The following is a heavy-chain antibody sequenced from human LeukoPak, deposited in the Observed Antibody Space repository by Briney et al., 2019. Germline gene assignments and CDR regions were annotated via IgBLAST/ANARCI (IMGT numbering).Heavy chain of an antibody. CDR1: GFTFSSYG. CDR3: AKELRLRFDGMDV. Sequence: GGSLRLSCAASGFTFSSYGMHWGRQAPGKGLEWVAVIWYDGSNKYYADSVKGRFTISRDNSKNTLYLQMNSLRAEDTAVYYCAKELRLRFDGMDVWGQGTTVTVSS. CDR2: IWYDGSNK. D-gene: IGHD3-10*01. V-gene: IGHV3-33*06. J-gene: IGHJ6*02.